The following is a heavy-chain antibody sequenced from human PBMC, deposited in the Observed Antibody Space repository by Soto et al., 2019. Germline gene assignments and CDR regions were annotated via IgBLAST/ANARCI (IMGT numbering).Heavy chain of an antibody. CDR3: AKDWGVANYYGGAFQH. D-gene: IGHD3-10*01. CDR2: ISGSGGST. Sequence: EVQLLESGGGLVQPGGSLRLSCAASGFTFSSYAMSWVRQAPGKGLEWVSAISGSGGSTYYADSVKGRFTISRDNSKNALYLQMNSLRAEDPAVYYCAKDWGVANYYGGAFQHWGQGTLVTVSS. V-gene: IGHV3-23*01. J-gene: IGHJ1*01. CDR1: GFTFSSYA.